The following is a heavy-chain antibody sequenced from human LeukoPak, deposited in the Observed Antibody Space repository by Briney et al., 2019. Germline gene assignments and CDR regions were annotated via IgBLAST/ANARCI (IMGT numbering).Heavy chain of an antibody. CDR2: INHSGST. CDR1: GVSFSGYI. D-gene: IGHD2-2*01. Sequence: PSETLSLTCAVYGVSFSGYIWGWIRQPPGKGLEWIGEINHSGSTTYSPSLKSRGTISVDTAKNQFSLQLNSVTAADTAVYYCARVAKCSSTCRGKYWYFDLWGRGTLVTVSS. V-gene: IGHV4-34*01. J-gene: IGHJ2*01. CDR3: ARVAKCSSTCRGKYWYFDL.